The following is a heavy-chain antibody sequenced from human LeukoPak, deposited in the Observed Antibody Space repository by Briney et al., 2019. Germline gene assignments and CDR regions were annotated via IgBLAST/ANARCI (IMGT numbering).Heavy chain of an antibody. CDR1: GGSISSYY. D-gene: IGHD3-22*01. V-gene: IGHV4-4*07. J-gene: IGHJ4*02. Sequence: SETLSLTCTVSGGSISSYYWSWIRQPAGKGLEWIGRIYTSGSTNYNPSLKSRVTMSVDTSKNQFSLKLSSVTAADTAVYYCARGRFLYYYDSGGYYYFDYWGQGTLVTVSS. CDR2: IYTSGST. CDR3: ARGRFLYYYDSGGYYYFDY.